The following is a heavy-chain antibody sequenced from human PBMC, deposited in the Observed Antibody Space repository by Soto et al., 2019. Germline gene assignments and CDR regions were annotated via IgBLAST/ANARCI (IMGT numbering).Heavy chain of an antibody. Sequence: VQLVQSGAEVKKPGASVKVSCKVSGYTLTELSMHWVRQAPGKGLEWLSYISSKSKTIFYADSVKGRFTISRDNAKDSLYLQMSSLRAEDTAVYYCAREDILGARSFDYWGQGTLVTVSS. CDR2: ISSKSKTI. V-gene: IGHV3-48*01. D-gene: IGHD5-12*01. CDR3: AREDILGARSFDY. J-gene: IGHJ4*02. CDR1: GYTLTELS.